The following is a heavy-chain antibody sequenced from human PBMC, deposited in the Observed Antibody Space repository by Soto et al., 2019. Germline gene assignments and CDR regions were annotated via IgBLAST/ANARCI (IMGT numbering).Heavy chain of an antibody. CDR1: GYTFTSYD. Sequence: ASVKVSCKASGYTFTSYDINWVRQATGQGLEWMGWMNPNSGNTGYAQKFQGRVTMTRNTSISTAYMELSSLRSEETAVYYCARAGDFYNWFDPWGQGTLVTVSS. D-gene: IGHD3-16*01. J-gene: IGHJ5*02. V-gene: IGHV1-8*01. CDR3: ARAGDFYNWFDP. CDR2: MNPNSGNT.